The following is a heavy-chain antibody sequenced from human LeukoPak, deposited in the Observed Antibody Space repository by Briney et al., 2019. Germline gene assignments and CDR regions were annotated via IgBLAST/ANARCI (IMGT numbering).Heavy chain of an antibody. J-gene: IGHJ6*02. D-gene: IGHD1-1*01. CDR2: INPNSGGT. CDR3: TREYWSYGMDV. V-gene: IGHV1-2*06. CDR1: GYTFTVYY. Sequence: ASVKVSCKASGYTFTVYYMHWVRQAPGQGLEWMGRINPNSGGTNYAQKFQGRVTMTRDTSISTAYMELSRLRSDDTAVYYCTREYWSYGMDVWGQGTTVTVSS.